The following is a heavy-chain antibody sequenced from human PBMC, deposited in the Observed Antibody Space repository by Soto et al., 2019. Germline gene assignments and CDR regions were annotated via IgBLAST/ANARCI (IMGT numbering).Heavy chain of an antibody. CDR1: GFTFSSYG. CDR3: AKDNPWFDP. Sequence: QVQLVESGGGVVQPGRSLRLSCAASGFTFSSYGMHWVRQAPGKGLEWVAVISYDGSNKYYADSVKGRFTISRDNSKNTLYLQMNSLRAEDTAAYYCAKDNPWFDPWGQGTLVTVSS. V-gene: IGHV3-30*18. J-gene: IGHJ5*02. CDR2: ISYDGSNK.